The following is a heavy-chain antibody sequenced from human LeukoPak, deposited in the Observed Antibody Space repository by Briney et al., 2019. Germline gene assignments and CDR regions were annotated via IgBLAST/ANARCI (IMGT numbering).Heavy chain of an antibody. CDR2: IKQDGSEK. CDR1: GFTFSSYW. D-gene: IGHD1-1*01. V-gene: IGHV3-7*01. Sequence: PGGSLRLSCAASGFTFSSYWMSWVRQAPGKGLEWVANIKQDGSEKYYVDSVKGRFTISRDNAKNSLYLQMNSLRAEDTAVYYCARPNGPTGTPKYYYYMDVWGKGTTVTVSS. J-gene: IGHJ6*03. CDR3: ARPNGPTGTPKYYYYMDV.